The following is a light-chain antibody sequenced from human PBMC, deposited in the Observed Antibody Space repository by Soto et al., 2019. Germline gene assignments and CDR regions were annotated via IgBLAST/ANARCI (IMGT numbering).Light chain of an antibody. Sequence: EVLLTQSPGTLSLSPGESATLSCRASQSVSNNYLAWYQQKPGQAPRLLIYGASNRATGIPDRFSGSGSGTDFTLTISRLEPEDLAVYYCQQYGSSGTFGQGTKVDIK. V-gene: IGKV3-20*01. CDR3: QQYGSSGT. CDR1: QSVSNNY. CDR2: GAS. J-gene: IGKJ1*01.